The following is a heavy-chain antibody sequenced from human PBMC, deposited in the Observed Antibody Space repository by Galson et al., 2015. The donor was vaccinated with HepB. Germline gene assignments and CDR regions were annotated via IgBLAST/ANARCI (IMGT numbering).Heavy chain of an antibody. V-gene: IGHV3-23*01. D-gene: IGHD3-22*01. CDR1: GFTFSNYA. Sequence: SLRLSCAASGFTFSNYAMNWVRQAPGKGLEWASGISGSGGITYYADSVKGRFTISRDNSKNTLYLQMNSLRAGDTAVYYCAKARDRSGYSHGDYWGQGTLVTVSS. CDR2: ISGSGGIT. J-gene: IGHJ4*02. CDR3: AKARDRSGYSHGDY.